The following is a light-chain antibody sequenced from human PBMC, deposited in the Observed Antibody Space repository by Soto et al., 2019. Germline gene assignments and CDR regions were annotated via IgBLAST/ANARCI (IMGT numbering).Light chain of an antibody. CDR2: WSS. CDR3: QQCYDAPQT. V-gene: IGKV4-1*01. J-gene: IGKJ1*01. CDR1: QSVLYSSNNKNY. Sequence: DIVMTQSPDSLAVSLGERATINCKSSQSVLYSSNNKNYLAWYQQKPGQPPKLLIYWSSTRESGVPDRFSGSGSGTDFTLTISRLQAEDVAVYYCQQCYDAPQTFGQGTKVEIK.